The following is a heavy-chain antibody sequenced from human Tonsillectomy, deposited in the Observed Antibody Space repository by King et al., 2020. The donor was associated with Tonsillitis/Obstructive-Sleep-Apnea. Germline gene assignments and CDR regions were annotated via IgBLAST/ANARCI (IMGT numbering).Heavy chain of an antibody. CDR3: ARSVRGGRWYFDL. CDR1: GGSISSYY. CDR2: SYYSGST. V-gene: IGHV4-59*01. Sequence: QLQESGPGLVKPSETLSLTCTVSGGSISSYYWSWIRQPPGKGLEWIGYSYYSGSTNYNPSLKSRVTISVDTSKNQFSLKLSSVTAADTAVYYCARSVRGGRWYFDLWGRGTLVTVSS. J-gene: IGHJ2*01. D-gene: IGHD3-10*01.